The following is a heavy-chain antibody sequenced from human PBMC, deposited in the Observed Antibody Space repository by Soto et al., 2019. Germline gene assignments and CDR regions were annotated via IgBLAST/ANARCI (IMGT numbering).Heavy chain of an antibody. CDR2: IHDSGNT. Sequence: SETLSLTCTVFCGSVSIGDYLWSWIRQRPGKGLEWIGYIHDSGNTYYNPSLKSRVTISLDTSKNQFSLKVTSMTAADTAVYFCARARGGDSGDYASLFDRWGQGNLVTVSS. CDR1: CGSVSIGDYL. J-gene: IGHJ5*02. CDR3: ARARGGDSGDYASLFDR. V-gene: IGHV4-30-4*01. D-gene: IGHD4-17*01.